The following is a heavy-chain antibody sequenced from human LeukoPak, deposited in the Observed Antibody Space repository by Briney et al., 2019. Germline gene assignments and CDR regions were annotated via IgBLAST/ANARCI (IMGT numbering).Heavy chain of an antibody. CDR1: GGSISSSSYY. D-gene: IGHD3-22*01. V-gene: IGHV4-39*01. CDR3: ARTDYYDSSGGGYYFDY. Sequence: PSETPSLTCTVSGGSISSSSYYWGWIRQPPGKGLEWIGSIYYSGSTYYNPSLKSRVTISVDTSKNQFSLKLSSVTAADTAVYYCARTDYYDSSGGGYYFDYWGQGTLVTVSS. J-gene: IGHJ4*02. CDR2: IYYSGST.